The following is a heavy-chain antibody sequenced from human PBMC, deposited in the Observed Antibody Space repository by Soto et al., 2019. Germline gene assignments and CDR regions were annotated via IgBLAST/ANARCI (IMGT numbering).Heavy chain of an antibody. CDR3: VRDRDLRDYYGMDV. CDR1: GFAFRTYM. D-gene: IGHD3-10*01. J-gene: IGHJ6*02. CDR2: ISTNGRSK. V-gene: IGHV3-48*02. Sequence: RRLACAGSGFAFRTYMMNWVRHAPGKGLEWIADISTNGRSKSYAASVRGRFTISRDNTKNSMYLQMNSLRDDDTAVYYCVRDRDLRDYYGMDVWGQGTTVTVSS.